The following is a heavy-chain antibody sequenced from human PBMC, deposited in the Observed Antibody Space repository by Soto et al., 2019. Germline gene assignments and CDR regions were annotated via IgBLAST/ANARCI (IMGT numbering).Heavy chain of an antibody. Sequence: GGSLRLSCAASGFTFSSYAMSWVRQAPGKGLEWVSAISGSGGSTYYADSVKGRFTISRDNSKNTLYLQMNSLRAEDTAVYYCAKDTELRLEYSSSSGGFDYWGQGTLVTVSS. J-gene: IGHJ4*02. CDR1: GFTFSSYA. CDR3: AKDTELRLEYSSSSGGFDY. D-gene: IGHD6-6*01. V-gene: IGHV3-23*01. CDR2: ISGSGGST.